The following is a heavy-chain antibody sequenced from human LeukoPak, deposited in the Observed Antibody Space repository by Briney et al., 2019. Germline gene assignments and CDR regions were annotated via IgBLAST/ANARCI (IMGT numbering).Heavy chain of an antibody. CDR2: ISHSGST. J-gene: IGHJ6*02. D-gene: IGHD6-13*01. CDR1: GGSFSGYY. V-gene: IGHV4-34*01. CDR3: ARALGSSSWYRGYYYYGMDV. Sequence: PSETLSLTCSVYGGSFSGYYWSWIRQPPGKGLEWIGEISHSGSTNYNPSLKSRVTISVDTSKNQFSLKLSSVTAADTAVYYCARALGSSSWYRGYYYYGMDVWGQGTTVTVSS.